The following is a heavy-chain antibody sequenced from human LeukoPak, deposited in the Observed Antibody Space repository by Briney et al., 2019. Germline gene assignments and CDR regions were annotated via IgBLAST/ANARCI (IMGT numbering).Heavy chain of an antibody. CDR3: ARDRFQLLRFIQSPDWFDP. Sequence: SVKVSCKASGATFSSYAISWMRQAPGQGLEWMGRIIPYLGIANYAKKFQGRGTITADKSTSTAYMELSSLRSEDTVVYYCARDRFQLLRFIQSPDWFDPWGQGTLATVSS. CDR1: GATFSSYA. CDR2: IIPYLGIA. V-gene: IGHV1-69*04. D-gene: IGHD2-2*01. J-gene: IGHJ5*02.